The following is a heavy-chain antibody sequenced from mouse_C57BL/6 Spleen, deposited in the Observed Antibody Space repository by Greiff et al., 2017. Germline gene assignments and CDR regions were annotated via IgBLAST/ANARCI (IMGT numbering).Heavy chain of an antibody. CDR2: IHPNSGST. Sequence: QVQLQQPGAELVKPGASVKLSCKASGYTFTSYWMHWVKQRPGQGLEWIGMIHPNSGSTNYNEKFKSKATLTVDKSSSTAYMQLSSRTSEDSAVYYCARERELGHLDYWGQGTTLTVSS. CDR1: GYTFTSYW. J-gene: IGHJ2*01. V-gene: IGHV1-64*01. D-gene: IGHD4-1*01. CDR3: ARERELGHLDY.